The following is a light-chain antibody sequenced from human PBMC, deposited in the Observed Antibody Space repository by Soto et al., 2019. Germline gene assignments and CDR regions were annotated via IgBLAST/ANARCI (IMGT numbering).Light chain of an antibody. CDR3: LQHNSYPLT. Sequence: DIQMTQSPSSLSPPVGGRVTITCRASQGIRRDLGWYQQKPGKAPTRLIYAVSSLHSGVPSRFSGSGSGTEFTLTISSLQPEDSATYYCLQHNSYPLTFCGGTKVEIK. V-gene: IGKV1-17*01. J-gene: IGKJ4*01. CDR2: AVS. CDR1: QGIRRD.